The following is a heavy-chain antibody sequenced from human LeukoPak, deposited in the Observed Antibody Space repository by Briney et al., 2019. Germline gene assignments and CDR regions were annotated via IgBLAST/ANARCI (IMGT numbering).Heavy chain of an antibody. V-gene: IGHV4-61*01. J-gene: IGHJ4*02. CDR2: IYYSGST. D-gene: IGHD2-21*01. CDR1: GGSVSSGSYY. Sequence: SETLSLTCTVSGGSVSSGSYYWSWIRQPPGKGLEWIGYIYYSGSTDYNPSLKSRVTISVDTSKNQFSLKLSSVTAADTAVYYCARGTYTGYIVVPDYWGQGTLVTVSS. CDR3: ARGTYTGYIVVPDY.